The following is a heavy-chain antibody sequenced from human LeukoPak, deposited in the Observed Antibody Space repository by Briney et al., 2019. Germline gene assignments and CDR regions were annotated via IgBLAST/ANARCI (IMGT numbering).Heavy chain of an antibody. V-gene: IGHV1-69*04. CDR3: ASGGRSVAGMGSYFDY. Sequence: SVKVSCKASGYTFSSYDINWVRQAAGQGLEWMGRIIPILGIANYAQKFQGRVTITADKSTSTAYMELSSLRSEDTAVYYCASGGRSVAGMGSYFDYWGQGTLVTVSS. CDR1: GYTFSSYD. D-gene: IGHD6-19*01. CDR2: IIPILGIA. J-gene: IGHJ4*02.